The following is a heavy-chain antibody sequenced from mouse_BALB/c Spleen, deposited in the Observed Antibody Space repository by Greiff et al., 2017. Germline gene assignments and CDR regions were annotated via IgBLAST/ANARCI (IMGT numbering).Heavy chain of an antibody. CDR3: ARNYGSIDYAMDY. CDR1: GFTFTDYY. D-gene: IGHD1-1*01. CDR2: IRNKANGYTT. V-gene: IGHV7-3*02. Sequence: EVHLVESGGGLVQPGGSLRLSCATSGFTFTDYYMSWVRQPPGKALEWLGFIRNKANGYTTEYSASVKGRFTISRDNSQSILYLQMNTLRAEDSATYYCARNYGSIDYAMDYWGQGTSVTVSS. J-gene: IGHJ4*01.